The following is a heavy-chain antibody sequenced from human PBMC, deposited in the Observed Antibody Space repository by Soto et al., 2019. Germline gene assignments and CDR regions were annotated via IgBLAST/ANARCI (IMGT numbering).Heavy chain of an antibody. CDR1: GFSFSSST. Sequence: GESLSLTCAASGFSFSSSTLYWGRLAPGKGLEWVSAISGSGGSTYYAGSVKGRFTISRDNSKNTLYLQMNSLRAEDTALYYCAKEAVAGINFDYGGQGTLVTV. V-gene: IGHV3-23*01. D-gene: IGHD6-19*01. J-gene: IGHJ4*02. CDR2: ISGSGGST. CDR3: AKEAVAGINFDY.